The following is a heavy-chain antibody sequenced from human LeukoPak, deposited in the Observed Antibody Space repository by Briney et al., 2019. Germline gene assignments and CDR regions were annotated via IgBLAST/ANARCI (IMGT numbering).Heavy chain of an antibody. D-gene: IGHD6-13*01. Sequence: ASVKVSCKASGYTFTGYYIHWVRQAPGQGLEWMGWINPNSGGTNYAQKFQGRVTMTRDTSISTAYMELSRLRSDDTAVYYCARDRSSSWYAFDIWGQGTMVTVSS. CDR1: GYTFTGYY. CDR3: ARDRSSSWYAFDI. J-gene: IGHJ3*02. V-gene: IGHV1-2*02. CDR2: INPNSGGT.